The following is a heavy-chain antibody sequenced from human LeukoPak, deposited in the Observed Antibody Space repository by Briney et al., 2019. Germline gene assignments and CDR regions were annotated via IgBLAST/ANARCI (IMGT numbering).Heavy chain of an antibody. D-gene: IGHD2-2*02. Sequence: GGSLRLSCAASGFTFSSYWMSWVRQAPGKGLEWVANIKQDGSEKYYVDSVKGRFTISRDNAKNSLYLQMNSLRAEDTAVYYCAREVYCSSTSCYSGYFQHWGQGTLVTVSS. CDR2: IKQDGSEK. J-gene: IGHJ1*01. CDR3: AREVYCSSTSCYSGYFQH. CDR1: GFTFSSYW. V-gene: IGHV3-7*01.